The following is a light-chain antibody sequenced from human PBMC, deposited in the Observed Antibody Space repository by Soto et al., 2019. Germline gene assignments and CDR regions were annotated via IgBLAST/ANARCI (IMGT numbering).Light chain of an antibody. J-gene: IGKJ5*01. CDR2: AAS. CDR1: QSISSY. V-gene: IGKV1-39*01. Sequence: DIQMTQSPSSLSASLVYIFTITCXASQSISSYLNWYQQKPGKAPKLLIYAASSLQSGVPSRFSGSGSGTDFTLTISSLQPEDFATYYCQQSYSTPITFGQGTRLEIK. CDR3: QQSYSTPIT.